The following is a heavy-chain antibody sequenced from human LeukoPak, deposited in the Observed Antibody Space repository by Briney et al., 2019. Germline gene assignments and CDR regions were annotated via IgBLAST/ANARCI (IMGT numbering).Heavy chain of an antibody. CDR2: ITTSDGNT. Sequence: PGGSLRLSCAASGFTFSSYTMSWVRQAPGKGLEWVSTITTSDGNTYYADSVKGRFTISRDNSKNTLYLQMNSLRAEDTAVYYCATIAVAGNYYYYGMDVWGQGTTVTVSS. V-gene: IGHV3-23*01. CDR3: ATIAVAGNYYYYGMDV. CDR1: GFTFSSYT. D-gene: IGHD6-19*01. J-gene: IGHJ6*02.